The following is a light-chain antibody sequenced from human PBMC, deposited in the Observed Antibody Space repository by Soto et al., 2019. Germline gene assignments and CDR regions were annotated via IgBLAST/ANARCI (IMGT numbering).Light chain of an antibody. CDR2: AAS. Sequence: DIQLTQSPSFLSASVGDRVTITCRASQGISSYLAWYQQKPGKAPKLLIYAASTLQSGVPSRFSGSGSGTEFTLTINSLQPDDFATYYCQQYNSYPWTFGQGTKVDIK. J-gene: IGKJ1*01. CDR1: QGISSY. CDR3: QQYNSYPWT. V-gene: IGKV1-9*01.